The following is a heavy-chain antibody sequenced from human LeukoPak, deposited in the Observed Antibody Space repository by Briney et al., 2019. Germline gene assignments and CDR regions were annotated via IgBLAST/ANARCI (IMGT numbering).Heavy chain of an antibody. Sequence: PSETLSLTCTVSGGPMSSYYWTWIRQPAGKGLEWIGRMYTSGSTNYNPSLKSRVTMSIDTSKKQFSLRLHSVTAADTAVYYCARHPPRGDGGLPFDYWGQGTLVTVSS. CDR1: GGPMSSYY. D-gene: IGHD4-17*01. V-gene: IGHV4-4*07. CDR2: MYTSGST. J-gene: IGHJ4*02. CDR3: ARHPPRGDGGLPFDY.